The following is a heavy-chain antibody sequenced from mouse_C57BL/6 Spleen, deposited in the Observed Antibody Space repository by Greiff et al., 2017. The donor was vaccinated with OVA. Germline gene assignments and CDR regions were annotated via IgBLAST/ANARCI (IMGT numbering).Heavy chain of an antibody. CDR1: GYTFTSYW. V-gene: IGHV1-74*01. D-gene: IGHD2-4*01. Sequence: QVQLQQPGAELVKPGASVKVSCKASGYTFTSYWMHWVKQRPGQGLEWIGRIHPYDSDTNYNQKFKGKATLTVDKSSSTAYMQLSSLTSEDSAVYYCAIENDYDGNYYAMDYWGQGTSVTVSS. J-gene: IGHJ4*01. CDR2: IHPYDSDT. CDR3: AIENDYDGNYYAMDY.